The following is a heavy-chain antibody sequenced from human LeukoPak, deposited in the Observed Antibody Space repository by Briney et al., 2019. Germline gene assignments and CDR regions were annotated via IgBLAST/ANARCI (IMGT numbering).Heavy chain of an antibody. CDR1: GYIFTSYY. CDR2: INPSGDTT. V-gene: IGHV1-46*01. D-gene: IGHD6-13*01. J-gene: IGHJ4*02. CDR3: ARFIAAPYYFDY. Sequence: ASVKVSCKASGYIFTSYYIHWVRQAPGQGLEWMEVINPSGDTTTYAQKFQGRVTMTRDMSTSTAYMELSSLRSEDTAVYYCARFIAAPYYFDYWGRGTLVTVSS.